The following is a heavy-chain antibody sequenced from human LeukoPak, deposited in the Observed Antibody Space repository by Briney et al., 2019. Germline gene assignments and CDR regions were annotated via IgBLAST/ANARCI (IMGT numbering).Heavy chain of an antibody. D-gene: IGHD3-22*01. CDR2: IYHSGST. CDR3: ARHDSSGPYNAFDI. CDR1: GYSISSGYY. Sequence: SETLSLTCTVPGYSISSGYYWGWIRQPPGKGLEWIGSIYHSGSTYYNPSLKSRVTISVDTSKNQFSLKLSSVTAADTAVYYCARHDSSGPYNAFDIWGQGTMVTVSS. J-gene: IGHJ3*02. V-gene: IGHV4-38-2*02.